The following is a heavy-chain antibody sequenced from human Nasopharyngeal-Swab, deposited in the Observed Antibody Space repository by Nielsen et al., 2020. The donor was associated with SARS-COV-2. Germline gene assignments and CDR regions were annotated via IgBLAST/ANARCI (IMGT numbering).Heavy chain of an antibody. CDR2: IYYSRST. J-gene: IGHJ5*02. CDR3: ASSAVVANINGWFDP. V-gene: IGHV4-31*02. Sequence: RQAPGKGLEWIGYIYYSRSTCYNPSLKSRVTIPVDTSKNQFSLKLSSVTAADTAVYYCASSAVVANINGWFDPWGQGTLVTVSS. D-gene: IGHD5-12*01.